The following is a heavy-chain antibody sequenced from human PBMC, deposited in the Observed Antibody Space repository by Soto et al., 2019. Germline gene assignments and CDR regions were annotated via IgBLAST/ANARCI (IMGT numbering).Heavy chain of an antibody. CDR3: ARGVQYNWNAGAGYFDY. J-gene: IGHJ4*02. Sequence: QVQLVQSGAEVKKPGSSVKVSCKASGGTFSSYAISWVRQAPGQGLEWMGGIIPIFGTANDAQKFQGRVTITADESTSTAYMELSSLGSEDTAVYYCARGVQYNWNAGAGYFDYWGQGTLVTVSS. D-gene: IGHD1-1*01. CDR1: GGTFSSYA. V-gene: IGHV1-69*01. CDR2: IIPIFGTA.